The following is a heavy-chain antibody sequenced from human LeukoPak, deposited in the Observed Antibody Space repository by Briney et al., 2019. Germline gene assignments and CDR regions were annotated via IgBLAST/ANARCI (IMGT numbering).Heavy chain of an antibody. D-gene: IGHD3-10*01. Sequence: SETLSLTCTVSGGSISSYYWSWLRQPPGKGLEWIGYIYYSGSTNYNPSLKSRVTISVDTSKNKFSLKLSSVTAADTAVYYCARHVPYYYGSGSYYTSVGAFDIWGQGTMVTVSS. CDR2: IYYSGST. CDR1: GGSISSYY. CDR3: ARHVPYYYGSGSYYTSVGAFDI. J-gene: IGHJ3*02. V-gene: IGHV4-59*08.